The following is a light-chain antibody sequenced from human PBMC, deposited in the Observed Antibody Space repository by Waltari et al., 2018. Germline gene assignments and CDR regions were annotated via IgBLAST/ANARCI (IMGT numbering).Light chain of an antibody. V-gene: IGKV3-11*01. Sequence: EIVLTQSPATLSLSPGERATLSCRASQSVHNYLAWYQQKPGQAPRLLIYDASNRATGVPARFSGSGSGTDFTLSISSLEPEDFAVYYCQQYNHWTFDQGTKVEIK. CDR2: DAS. CDR1: QSVHNY. J-gene: IGKJ1*01. CDR3: QQYNHWT.